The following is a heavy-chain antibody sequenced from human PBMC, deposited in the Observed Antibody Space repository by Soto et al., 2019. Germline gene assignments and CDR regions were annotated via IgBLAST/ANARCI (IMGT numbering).Heavy chain of an antibody. J-gene: IGHJ4*02. CDR3: AAGTLGAVWTPLDD. CDR2: IYYSGST. Sequence: SETLSLTCTVSGGSISSGGYYWSWIRQHPGKGLEWIGYIYYSGSTNYNPSLKSRVTISVDASRSQFSLKLTSVTAADTALYYCAAGTLGAVWTPLDDWGQGTLVTVSS. V-gene: IGHV4-61*08. D-gene: IGHD3-16*01. CDR1: GGSISSGGYY.